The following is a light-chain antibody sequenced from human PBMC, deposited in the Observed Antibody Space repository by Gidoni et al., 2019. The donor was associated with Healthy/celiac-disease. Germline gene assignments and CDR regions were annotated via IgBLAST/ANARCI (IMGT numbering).Light chain of an antibody. Sequence: DIVMTQTPATLSVSLGGRATLSCRASQSVSSNLAWYQQKPGQAPRLLIYCESTRATSIPARFSGRGSGTEFTLTISSLQSEDFAVYYCQQYNNWPSYTFGQGTKLEIK. CDR1: QSVSSN. CDR3: QQYNNWPSYT. J-gene: IGKJ2*01. CDR2: CES. V-gene: IGKV3-15*01.